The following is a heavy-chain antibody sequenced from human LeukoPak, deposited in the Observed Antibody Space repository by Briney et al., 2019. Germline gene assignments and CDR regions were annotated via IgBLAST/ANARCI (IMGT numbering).Heavy chain of an antibody. CDR3: ARDPLPVHDAFDI. J-gene: IGHJ3*02. D-gene: IGHD2-2*01. CDR2: IIPIFGTA. CDR1: GGTFSSYA. V-gene: IGHV1-69*01. Sequence: SVKVFCKASGGTFSSYAISWVRQAPGQGLEWMGGIIPIFGTANYAQKFQGRVTITADESTSTAYMELSSLRSEDTAVYYCARDPLPVHDAFDIWGQGTMVTVSS.